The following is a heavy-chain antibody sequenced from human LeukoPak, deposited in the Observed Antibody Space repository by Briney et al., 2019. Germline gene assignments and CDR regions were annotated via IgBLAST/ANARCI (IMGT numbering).Heavy chain of an antibody. CDR1: GYIFTSYG. CDR2: FSAYNGNT. V-gene: IGHV1-18*01. CDR3: ARVRPGAYCGTTSCFSDY. D-gene: IGHD2-2*01. J-gene: IGHJ4*02. Sequence: ASVKVSCKASGYIFTSYGIGWFRQGPGQGLEWWGWFSAYNGNTKFAPNLQDRVTMTTDTSTATAYMELRSLRLNDTAVYFCARVRPGAYCGTTSCFSDYWGQGTLVTVSS.